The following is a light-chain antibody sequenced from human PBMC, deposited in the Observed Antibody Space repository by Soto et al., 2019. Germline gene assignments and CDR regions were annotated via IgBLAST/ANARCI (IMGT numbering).Light chain of an antibody. CDR3: QQSYTATWT. CDR1: QNINNY. Sequence: IQMTQSPSTLSSSLGDRVTITCRASQNINNYLKWYQQRPGEAPKLLIYAASTLQAGVPSRFSGSGSGTLGTLTISGLQKEDGATYICQQSYTATWTFGQGTKVDIK. V-gene: IGKV1-39*01. CDR2: AAS. J-gene: IGKJ1*01.